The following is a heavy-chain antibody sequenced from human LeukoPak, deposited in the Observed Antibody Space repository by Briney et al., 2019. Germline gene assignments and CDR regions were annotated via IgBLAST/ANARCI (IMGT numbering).Heavy chain of an antibody. Sequence: GGSLRLSCAASGFPFSSYAMGWVRQAPGKGLEWVSSIRGNGERTFYADSVKGRFTISRDNSKNTVSLQMTSLEAEGTAVYYCVRNGCSATNCYIFLGDWYFDLWGRGTLVTVSS. V-gene: IGHV3-23*01. CDR2: IRGNGERT. CDR3: VRNGCSATNCYIFLGDWYFDL. D-gene: IGHD2-2*02. J-gene: IGHJ2*01. CDR1: GFPFSSYA.